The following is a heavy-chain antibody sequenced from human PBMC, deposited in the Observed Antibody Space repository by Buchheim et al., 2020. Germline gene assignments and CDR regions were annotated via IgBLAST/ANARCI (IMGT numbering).Heavy chain of an antibody. CDR1: GFTFSSYA. V-gene: IGHV3-23*01. D-gene: IGHD2-2*01. J-gene: IGHJ4*02. Sequence: EVQLLESGGGLVQPGGSLRLSCAASGFTFSSYAMSWVRQAPGKGLEWVSAISGSGGSTYYADSVKGRFTISRDNSKNTLYLQMNSLRAEDTAVYYCAILEGYCSSTSCYYYFDYWGQGTL. CDR2: ISGSGGST. CDR3: AILEGYCSSTSCYYYFDY.